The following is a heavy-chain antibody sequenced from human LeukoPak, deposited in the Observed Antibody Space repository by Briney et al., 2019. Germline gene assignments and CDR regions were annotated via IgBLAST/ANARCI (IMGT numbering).Heavy chain of an antibody. J-gene: IGHJ6*03. V-gene: IGHV4-39*01. CDR3: ARLFRFYYYIDV. D-gene: IGHD3-16*01. Sequence: SETLSLTCTVSYDSINTSAVYWDWIRQSPGKGLEWIGNIFYTGTTYYNPSLESRLTMSVDTSKNQFSLRLSSVTAADTAVYCCARLFRFYYYIDVWGKGTTVTVFS. CDR1: YDSINTSAVY. CDR2: IFYTGTT.